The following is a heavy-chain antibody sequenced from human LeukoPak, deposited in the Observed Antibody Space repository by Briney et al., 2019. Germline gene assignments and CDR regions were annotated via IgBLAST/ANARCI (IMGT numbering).Heavy chain of an antibody. CDR2: ISSSSSYI. V-gene: IGHV3-21*03. Sequence: GGSLRLSCEASGFTFSSSNMNWVRQAPGRGLEWVSSISSSSSYIYYADSVKGRFTISRDDSKSIAYLQMNSLRTEDTAVYYCTSDWGTRGFDYWGQGTLVTVSS. CDR3: TSDWGTRGFDY. D-gene: IGHD3-16*01. CDR1: GFTFSSSN. J-gene: IGHJ4*02.